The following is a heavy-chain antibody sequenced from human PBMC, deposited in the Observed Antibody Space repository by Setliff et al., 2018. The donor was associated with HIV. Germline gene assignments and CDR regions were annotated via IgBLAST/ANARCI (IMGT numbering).Heavy chain of an antibody. CDR2: INPDNGGT. D-gene: IGHD3-9*01. V-gene: IGHV1-2*02. CDR1: GYTFTGYY. Sequence: ASVKVSCKASGYTFTGYYMHWVRQAPGQGLEWMGWINPDNGGTNYAQKFQGRVTMTRDTSISTAYMELSRLRSDDTAVYYCARDFAGYDILTGYTPRYAFDIWGQGTMVTVSS. J-gene: IGHJ3*02. CDR3: ARDFAGYDILTGYTPRYAFDI.